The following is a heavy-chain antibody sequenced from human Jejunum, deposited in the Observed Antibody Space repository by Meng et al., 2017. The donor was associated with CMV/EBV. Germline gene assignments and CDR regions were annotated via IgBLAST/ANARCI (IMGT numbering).Heavy chain of an antibody. CDR1: FTFINAW. J-gene: IGHJ4*02. V-gene: IGHV3-15*01. CDR2: IKSKSDGGTT. D-gene: IGHD3-10*01. CDR3: AADDYGSGSYLFDY. Sequence: FTFINAWMSWGRQAPGKGLEWVGRIKSKSDGGTTDYAAPVKGRFTFSRDDSKNTLYLQMNSLKTEDTAVYYCAADDYGSGSYLFDYWGQGTLVTVSS.